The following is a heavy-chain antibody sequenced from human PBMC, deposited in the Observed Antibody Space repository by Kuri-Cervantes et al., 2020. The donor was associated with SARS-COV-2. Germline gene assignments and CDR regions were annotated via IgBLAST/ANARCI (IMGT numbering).Heavy chain of an antibody. V-gene: IGHV4-38-2*01. CDR2: IYHSGST. CDR3: ARVGSARRRDFDY. J-gene: IGHJ4*02. Sequence: SETLSLTCAVSGYSISSGYYWGWIRQPPGKGLEWIGSIYHSGSTYYNPSLKSRVTISVDTSKNQFSLKLSSVTAADTAVYYCARVGSARRRDFDYWGQGTLVTVSS. D-gene: IGHD6-25*01. CDR1: GYSISSGYY.